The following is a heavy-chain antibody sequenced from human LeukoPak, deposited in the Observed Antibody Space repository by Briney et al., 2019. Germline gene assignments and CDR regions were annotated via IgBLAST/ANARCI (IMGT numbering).Heavy chain of an antibody. J-gene: IGHJ4*02. CDR3: AREGSYCVGGDCYSFDF. CDR2: MHAGNGNT. CDR1: GYRFISHY. V-gene: IGHV1-2*02. Sequence: GASVKVSCKASGYRFISHYIHWVRQAPGQGPEWLGWMHAGNGNTRYPEKFEGRVTMTRDTSSSTAYMDLTSLRSDDTAVYYCAREGSYCVGGDCYSFDFWGQGTLVTVSS. D-gene: IGHD2-21*02.